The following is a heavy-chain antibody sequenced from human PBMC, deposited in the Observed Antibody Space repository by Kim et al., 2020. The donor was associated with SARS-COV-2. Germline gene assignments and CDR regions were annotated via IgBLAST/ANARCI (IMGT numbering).Heavy chain of an antibody. D-gene: IGHD2-2*01. Sequence: ASVKVSCKASGYTFTGYYMHWVRQAPGQGLEWMGWINPNSGGTNYAQKFQGRVTMTRDTSISTAYMELSRLRSDDTAVYYCASPSPAGDQYQLLFVGAFDIWGQGTMVTVSS. CDR1: GYTFTGYY. V-gene: IGHV1-2*02. CDR3: ASPSPAGDQYQLLFVGAFDI. J-gene: IGHJ3*02. CDR2: INPNSGGT.